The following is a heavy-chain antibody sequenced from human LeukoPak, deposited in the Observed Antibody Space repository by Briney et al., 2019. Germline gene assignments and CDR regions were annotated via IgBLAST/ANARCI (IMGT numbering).Heavy chain of an antibody. CDR1: GFTFGDYA. D-gene: IGHD4-17*01. CDR3: ARDLGTTVTTYLDY. Sequence: GGSLRLSCTASGFTFGDYAMTWVRQAPGKGLEWVSSISSSSSYIYYAGSVKGRFTISRDNAKNSLCLQMNSLRAEDTAVYYCARDLGTTVTTYLDYWGQGTLVTVSS. V-gene: IGHV3-21*01. J-gene: IGHJ4*02. CDR2: ISSSSSYI.